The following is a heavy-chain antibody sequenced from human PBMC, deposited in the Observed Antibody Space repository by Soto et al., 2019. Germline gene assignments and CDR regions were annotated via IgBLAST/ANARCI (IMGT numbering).Heavy chain of an antibody. D-gene: IGHD3-10*01. CDR2: IYYSGST. Sequence: SETLSLTCTVSGGSVSSGSYYWSWIRQPPGKGLEWIGYIYYSGSTNYNPSLKSRVTISVDTSKNQFSLKLSSVTAADTAVYYCARDDWRYYYGSGSYPYGMDAWGQGTTVTVSS. V-gene: IGHV4-61*01. CDR1: GGSVSSGSYY. CDR3: ARDDWRYYYGSGSYPYGMDA. J-gene: IGHJ6*02.